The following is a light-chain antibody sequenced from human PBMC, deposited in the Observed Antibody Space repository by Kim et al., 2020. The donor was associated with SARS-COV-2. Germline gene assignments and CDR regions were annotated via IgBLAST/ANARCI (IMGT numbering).Light chain of an antibody. Sequence: GQSITISRTGTSSDVGGYDYVSWYQRHPGKAPKLMIYDVIHRPSGVSNRFSGSKSGNTASLTISGLQAEDEADYYCSSYTSSSTVLFGGGTQLTVL. J-gene: IGLJ2*01. CDR3: SSYTSSSTVL. CDR1: SSDVGGYDY. V-gene: IGLV2-14*03. CDR2: DVI.